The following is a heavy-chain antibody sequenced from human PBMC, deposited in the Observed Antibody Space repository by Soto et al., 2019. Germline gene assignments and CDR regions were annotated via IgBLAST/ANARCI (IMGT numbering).Heavy chain of an antibody. V-gene: IGHV4-30-4*01. CDR3: ARDIMFMRRYYSYAMDV. J-gene: IGHJ6*02. D-gene: IGHD3-16*01. CDR2: ISDSGST. Sequence: TLSLTCTVSGGSVSSGGYYWSWIRQPPGKGLEWIGYISDSGSTYYNPSLKSRVTISVDTSKNQFSLKLSSVTAADTAVYYCARDIMFMRRYYSYAMDVSGPATTVTGSS. CDR1: GGSVSSGGYY.